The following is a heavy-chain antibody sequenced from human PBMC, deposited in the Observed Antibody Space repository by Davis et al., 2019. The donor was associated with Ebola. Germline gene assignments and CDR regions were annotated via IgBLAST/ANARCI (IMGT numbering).Heavy chain of an antibody. J-gene: IGHJ5*02. V-gene: IGHV4-4*02. CDR2: ITQSRST. CDR1: GDSISSSNW. Sequence: SETLSLTCAVSGDSISSSNWWSCFLQPPGKGLEWNGEITQSRSTNYNPSLKSRVTISVDQYKNQFSLKLSSVTAADTAVYYCARECSDGVHWWFDHWGQGTLVTASS. CDR3: ARECSDGVHWWFDH. D-gene: IGHD2-15*01.